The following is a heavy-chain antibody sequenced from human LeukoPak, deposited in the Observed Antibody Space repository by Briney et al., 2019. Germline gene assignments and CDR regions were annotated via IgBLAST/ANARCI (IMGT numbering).Heavy chain of an antibody. D-gene: IGHD3-16*01. Sequence: YPGGSLRLSCAASGFNFSTFWMACLGQAPGRDLEWVANIKTDGSGKHYMDSMEGRFTISRDNAVSSLYLQINSLRAQDTALYYCVRDSDYQRNSGVRYAHYVALDIWRHGTMVTVSS. CDR3: VRDSDYQRNSGVRYAHYVALDI. CDR1: GFNFSTFW. J-gene: IGHJ3*02. V-gene: IGHV3-7*01. CDR2: IKTDGSGK.